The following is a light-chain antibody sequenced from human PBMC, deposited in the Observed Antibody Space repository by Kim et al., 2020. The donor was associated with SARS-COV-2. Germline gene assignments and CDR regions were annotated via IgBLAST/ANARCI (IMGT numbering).Light chain of an antibody. CDR2: GKN. J-gene: IGLJ2*01. Sequence: GQTIRITCRGDSLRSYYGSWYQQKPGPAPLVVIYGKNQRPSGIPDRFSGSSSGNTASLTISGTQAGDEADYYCNSRDSSDNVVFGGGTQLTVL. CDR1: SLRSYY. CDR3: NSRDSSDNVV. V-gene: IGLV3-19*01.